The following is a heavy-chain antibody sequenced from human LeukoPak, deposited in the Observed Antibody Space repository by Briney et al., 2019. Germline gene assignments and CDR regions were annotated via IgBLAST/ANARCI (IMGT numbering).Heavy chain of an antibody. V-gene: IGHV4-31*03. CDR3: ARHGITILRWYMDV. CDR1: GGSISSSSYY. D-gene: IGHD3-3*01. J-gene: IGHJ6*03. CDR2: IYYSGST. Sequence: PSETLSLTCTVSGGSISSSSYYWGWIRQPPGKGLEWIGYIYYSGSTYYNPSLKSRVTISVDTSKNQFSLKLSSVTAADTAVYYCARHGITILRWYMDVWGKGTTVTVSS.